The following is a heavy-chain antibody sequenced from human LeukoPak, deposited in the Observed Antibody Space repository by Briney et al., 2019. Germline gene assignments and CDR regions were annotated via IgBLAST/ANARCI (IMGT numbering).Heavy chain of an antibody. CDR1: GYSFTTYW. Sequence: PGESLKISCQGSGYSFTTYWIGWVRQIPGKGLEWMGIIYPGDSDTRYSPSFQGQVIISADKSSNTAYLRWSSLKASDTAIYYCARRPKYNYGPHFDYWGQGTLVTVSS. J-gene: IGHJ4*02. CDR2: IYPGDSDT. CDR3: ARRPKYNYGPHFDY. V-gene: IGHV5-51*01. D-gene: IGHD5-18*01.